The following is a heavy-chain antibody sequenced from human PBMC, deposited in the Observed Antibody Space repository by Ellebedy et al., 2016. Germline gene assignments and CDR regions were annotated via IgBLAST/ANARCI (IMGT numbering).Heavy chain of an antibody. CDR1: GFTVSSNY. J-gene: IGHJ4*02. D-gene: IGHD3-10*01. CDR3: ARVLWFGELLRD. Sequence: GESLKISCAASGFTVSSNYMSWVRQAPGKGLEWVSVIYSGGSTYYADSVKGRFTISRDNSKNTLYLQMNSLRAEDTAVYYCARVLWFGELLRDWGQGTLVTVSS. V-gene: IGHV3-53*01. CDR2: IYSGGST.